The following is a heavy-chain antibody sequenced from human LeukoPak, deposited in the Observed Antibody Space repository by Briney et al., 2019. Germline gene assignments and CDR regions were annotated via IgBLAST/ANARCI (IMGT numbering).Heavy chain of an antibody. J-gene: IGHJ4*02. V-gene: IGHV1-69*05. CDR2: IIPSLGTG. Sequence: GASVTLCFTSSEDSFNKFAFSWVRQAHGPGHERMGGIIPSLGTGKYAEKFQGRLTFTTDDSTSTLYMELQSLTFGDTAIYYCAREGAEGFCSGGSCYSGFDHWGRGTLVTVSS. CDR3: AREGAEGFCSGGSCYSGFDH. D-gene: IGHD2-15*01. CDR1: EDSFNKFA.